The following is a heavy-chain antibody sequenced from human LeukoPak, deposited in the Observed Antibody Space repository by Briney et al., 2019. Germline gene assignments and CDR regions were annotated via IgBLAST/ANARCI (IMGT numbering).Heavy chain of an antibody. Sequence: LRLSCAASGFTVSSNYMSWIRQPPGKGLEWIGYIYYSGSTYYNPSLKSRVTISVDTSKNQFSLKLSSVTAADTAVYYCARGGEDSSAGYWGQGTLVTVSS. CDR1: GFTVSSNY. J-gene: IGHJ4*02. CDR3: ARGGEDSSAGY. CDR2: IYYSGST. D-gene: IGHD3-22*01. V-gene: IGHV4-30-4*08.